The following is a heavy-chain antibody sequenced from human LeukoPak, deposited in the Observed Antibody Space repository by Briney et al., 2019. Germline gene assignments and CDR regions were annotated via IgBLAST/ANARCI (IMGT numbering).Heavy chain of an antibody. CDR2: IEPDGSGK. D-gene: IGHD3-3*01. Sequence: PGGSLRLSCAASGFTFISYWMTWVRQAPGKGLEWVANIEPDGSGKYYVDSVKGRFTISRDNAKNSLYLQMNSLRAEDTAVYYCARDGGRNNDYWGQGTLVTVSS. CDR3: ARDGGRNNDY. V-gene: IGHV3-7*01. CDR1: GFTFISYW. J-gene: IGHJ4*02.